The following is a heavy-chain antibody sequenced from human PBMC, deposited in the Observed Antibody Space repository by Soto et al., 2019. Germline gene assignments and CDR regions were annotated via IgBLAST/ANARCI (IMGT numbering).Heavy chain of an antibody. CDR1: GSTFSNHW. J-gene: IGHJ1*01. Sequence: EVQLVESGGGLVQPGGSLRLSCTDSGSTFSNHWMSWVRQAPGKGLEWVANINQDGSAKYYVDSVKGRFTISRDNAKNSLYLQMNSLRAEDTAVYYCARAYSGSTVGHWGQGALVTVSS. V-gene: IGHV3-7*04. CDR2: INQDGSAK. CDR3: ARAYSGSTVGH. D-gene: IGHD3-10*01.